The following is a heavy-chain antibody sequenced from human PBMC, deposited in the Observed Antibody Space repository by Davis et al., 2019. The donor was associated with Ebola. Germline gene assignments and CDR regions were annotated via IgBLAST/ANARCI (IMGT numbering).Heavy chain of an antibody. J-gene: IGHJ4*02. V-gene: IGHV3-23*01. D-gene: IGHD3-9*01. CDR2: TGTSGGNT. CDR1: GFTFSGYG. CDR3: AKGGPAYYDILTGYCEFDY. Sequence: PGGSLRLSCAASGFTFSGYGMSWVRQAPGKGLEWTITGTSGGNTYYADSVKGRFTISRDNSKNTLYLQMNSLRAEDTAVYYCAKGGPAYYDILTGYCEFDYWGQGTLVTVSS.